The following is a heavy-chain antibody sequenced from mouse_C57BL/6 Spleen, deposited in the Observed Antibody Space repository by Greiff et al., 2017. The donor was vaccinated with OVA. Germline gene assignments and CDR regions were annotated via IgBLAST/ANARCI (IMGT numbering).Heavy chain of an antibody. CDR2: IYPRDGST. CDR1: GYTFTDHT. J-gene: IGHJ4*01. Sequence: QVHVKQSAAELVKPGASVKISCKVSGYTFTDHTIHWLKQRPEQGLEWIGYIYPRDGSTKYNEKFKGKATLTADKSSSTAYMQLNSLTSEDSAVYFCARAVTTGGNAMDYWGQGTSVTVSS. V-gene: IGHV1-78*01. CDR3: ARAVTTGGNAMDY. D-gene: IGHD2-2*01.